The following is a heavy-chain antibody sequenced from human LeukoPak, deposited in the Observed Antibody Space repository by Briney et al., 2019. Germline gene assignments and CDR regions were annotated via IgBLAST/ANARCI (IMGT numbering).Heavy chain of an antibody. J-gene: IGHJ6*03. Sequence: SETLSLTCTVSGGSISSYYWSWIRQPPGKGLEWIGHIYYSGSTNYNPSLKSRVTISVDTSKNQFSLKLSSVTAADTAVYYCARLPTMVRGARHYYYYMDVWGKGTTVTISS. V-gene: IGHV4-59*12. D-gene: IGHD3-10*01. CDR3: ARLPTMVRGARHYYYYMDV. CDR2: IYYSGST. CDR1: GGSISSYY.